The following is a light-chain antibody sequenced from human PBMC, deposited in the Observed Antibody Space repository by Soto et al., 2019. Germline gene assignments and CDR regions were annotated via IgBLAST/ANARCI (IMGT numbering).Light chain of an antibody. CDR1: QSVISY. Sequence: EIVLTQSPATLSLSPGERATLSCRASQSVISYLSWYQQKPGQGPRLLIYDESNRATGIPARFSGSGSGTDFPRTSSSLEPDDFAVYYCQQRSNWPRYTFGQGTKLAIK. CDR3: QQRSNWPRYT. V-gene: IGKV3-11*01. CDR2: DES. J-gene: IGKJ2*01.